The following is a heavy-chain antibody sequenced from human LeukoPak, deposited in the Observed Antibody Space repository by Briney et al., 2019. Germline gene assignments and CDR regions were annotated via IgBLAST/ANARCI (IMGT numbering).Heavy chain of an antibody. CDR2: IWYDGSNK. CDR1: GFTFSSYG. D-gene: IGHD6-6*01. V-gene: IGHV3-33*06. J-gene: IGHJ6*03. CDR3: AKSARLSTYDYYYMDV. Sequence: GGSLRLSCAASGFTFSSYGMHWVRQAPGKGLEWVAVIWYDGSNKYYADSVKGRFTISRDNSKNTLYLQMNSLRAEDTAVYYCAKSARLSTYDYYYMDVWGKGTTVTVSS.